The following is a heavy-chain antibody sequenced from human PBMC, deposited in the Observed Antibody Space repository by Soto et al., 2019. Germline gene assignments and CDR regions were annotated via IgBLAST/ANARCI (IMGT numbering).Heavy chain of an antibody. V-gene: IGHV3-30*18. D-gene: IGHD5-12*01. Sequence: GSLSLSCAVSGFTFSTYGMHWVRQAPGKGLEWVAVISYDGSNQYYADSVKGRFTISRDNSKNTLYLQINNLRAEDTALYYCAKEPSVATGIFDYWGQGTLVTVSS. CDR2: ISYDGSNQ. CDR3: AKEPSVATGIFDY. CDR1: GFTFSTYG. J-gene: IGHJ4*02.